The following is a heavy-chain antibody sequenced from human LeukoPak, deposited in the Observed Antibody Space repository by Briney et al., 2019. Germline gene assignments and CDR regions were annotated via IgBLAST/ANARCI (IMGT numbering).Heavy chain of an antibody. CDR3: ARDSGPYPNLD. CDR1: GDSVSSSRSA. D-gene: IGHD1-26*01. CDR2: TYYTSKWYN. V-gene: IGHV6-1*01. J-gene: IGHJ4*02. Sequence: SQTLSLTCAISGDSVSSSRSAWNWIRQPPSRGLEWLGRTYYTSKWYNDYAVSVKSRITVNADTSKNQFSLQLNSVTPEDTAVYYCARDSGPYPNLDWGQGILVTVSS.